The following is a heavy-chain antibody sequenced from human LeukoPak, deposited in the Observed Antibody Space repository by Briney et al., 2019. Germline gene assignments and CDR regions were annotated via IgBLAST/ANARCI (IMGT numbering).Heavy chain of an antibody. CDR1: GGTFSSYP. D-gene: IGHD1-26*01. Sequence: ASVKVSCKASGGTFSSYPISWVRQAPGQGLKWMGGIIPSFGTANYAQTFQGRVTITADESTSTFYMDLSSLRSEDTAVYYCAKGTSGSYFDYWGQGTLVTVSS. CDR2: IIPSFGTA. J-gene: IGHJ4*02. CDR3: AKGTSGSYFDY. V-gene: IGHV1-69*13.